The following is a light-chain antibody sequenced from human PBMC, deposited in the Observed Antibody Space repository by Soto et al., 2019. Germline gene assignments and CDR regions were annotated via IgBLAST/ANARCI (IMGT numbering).Light chain of an antibody. J-gene: IGKJ5*01. V-gene: IGKV1-17*01. Sequence: DIQMTQSPSSLSASVGGRATITCRASQGIRNDLAWYQQKPGKAPKRLIYAASSLQSGFPSRFSGSGSGTEFTLTICSLQPEDFATYYCLQHNSYPITSGQGTRL. CDR3: LQHNSYPIT. CDR2: AAS. CDR1: QGIRND.